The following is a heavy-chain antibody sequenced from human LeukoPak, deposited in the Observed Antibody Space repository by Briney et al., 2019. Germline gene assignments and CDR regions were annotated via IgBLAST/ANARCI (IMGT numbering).Heavy chain of an antibody. V-gene: IGHV1-24*01. CDR3: ATSLWPQGGGYWSYYFDY. D-gene: IGHD3-22*01. Sequence: ASAKVSCKVSGYTHTELSMHWVRQAPGKGLEWMGGFDPEDGETIYAQKFQGRVTMTEDTSTDTAYMELSSLRSEDTAVYYCATSLWPQGGGYWSYYFDYWGQGTLATVSS. J-gene: IGHJ4*02. CDR1: GYTHTELS. CDR2: FDPEDGET.